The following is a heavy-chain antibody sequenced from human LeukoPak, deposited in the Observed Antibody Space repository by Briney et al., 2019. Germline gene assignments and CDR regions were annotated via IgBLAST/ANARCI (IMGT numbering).Heavy chain of an antibody. V-gene: IGHV3-23*01. CDR2: ISGSGGST. J-gene: IGHJ4*02. CDR1: GFTFSSYA. D-gene: IGHD1-1*01. CDR3: AKSIALGTNGY. Sequence: GGSLRLSCAASGFTFSSYAMSWVRQAPGKGLEWVSAISGSGGSTYYADSVKGRFAISRDNSKNTLYLQMNSLRAEDTAVYYCAKSIALGTNGYWGQGTLVTVSS.